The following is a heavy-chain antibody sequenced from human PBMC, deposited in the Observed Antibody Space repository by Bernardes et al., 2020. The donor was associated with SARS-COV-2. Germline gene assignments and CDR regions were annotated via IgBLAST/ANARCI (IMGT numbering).Heavy chain of an antibody. Sequence: ETLSLTCTVSGGSISSTYWSWIRQSPGKGLEWIGYIYSSVTTNYNPSLKSRVTISVDTSKSQLSLKLTSVTAADTAVYYCARAAGFYYDSSGPLSWFDPWGQGTLVTVSS. J-gene: IGHJ5*02. D-gene: IGHD3-22*01. CDR1: GGSISSTY. CDR3: ARAAGFYYDSSGPLSWFDP. CDR2: IYSSVTT. V-gene: IGHV4-59*01.